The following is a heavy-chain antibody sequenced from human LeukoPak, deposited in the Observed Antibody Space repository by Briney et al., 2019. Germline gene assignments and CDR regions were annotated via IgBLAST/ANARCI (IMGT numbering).Heavy chain of an antibody. V-gene: IGHV3-23*01. CDR1: GFTFSSYV. Sequence: GGSLSLSCAASGFTFSSYVMSWVRPAPGKGREWVSAISGSGGSSYYADSVKGRFTISRDNSKNTLYLQMNSLRAEDTAVYYCAKGDYGDPRDYYYYGMDVWGKGTTVTVSS. CDR2: ISGSGGSS. CDR3: AKGDYGDPRDYYYYGMDV. D-gene: IGHD4-17*01. J-gene: IGHJ6*04.